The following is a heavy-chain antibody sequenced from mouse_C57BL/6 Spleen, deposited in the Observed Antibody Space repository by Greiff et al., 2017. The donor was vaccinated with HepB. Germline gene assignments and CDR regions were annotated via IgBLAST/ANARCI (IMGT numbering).Heavy chain of an antibody. Sequence: EVQLVESGGGLVKPGGSLKLSCAASGFTFSDYGMHWVRQAPEKGLEWVAYISSGSSTIYYADTVKGRFTISRDNAKNTLFLQMTSLRSEDTAMYYCARGDYYGSSYLDYWGQGTSVTVSS. V-gene: IGHV5-17*01. CDR2: ISSGSSTI. J-gene: IGHJ4*01. D-gene: IGHD1-1*01. CDR1: GFTFSDYG. CDR3: ARGDYYGSSYLDY.